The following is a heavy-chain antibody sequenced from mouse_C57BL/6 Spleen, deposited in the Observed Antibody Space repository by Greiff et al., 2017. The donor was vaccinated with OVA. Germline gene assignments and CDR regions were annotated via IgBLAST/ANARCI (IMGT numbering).Heavy chain of an antibody. D-gene: IGHD2-4*01. J-gene: IGHJ1*03. CDR2: ISSGSSTI. CDR3: ARVYYDYDVGYFDV. V-gene: IGHV5-17*01. Sequence: EVKLMESGGGLVKPGGSLKLSCAASGFTFSDYGMHWVRQAPEKGLEWVAYISSGSSTIYYADTVKGRFTISRDNAKNTLFLQMTSLRSEDTAMYYCARVYYDYDVGYFDVWGTGTTVTVSS. CDR1: GFTFSDYG.